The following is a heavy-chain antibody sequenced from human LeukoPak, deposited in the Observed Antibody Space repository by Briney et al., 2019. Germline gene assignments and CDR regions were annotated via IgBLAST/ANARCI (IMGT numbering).Heavy chain of an antibody. CDR2: IIPIFGTA. Sequence: ASVKVSCKASGGTFSSYAISWVRQAPGQGLEWMGGIIPIFGTANYAQKFQGRVTITADESTSTAYMELSSLRSEDTAVYYCARGAVRGVIVDYYYYGMDVWGQGTTVTVSS. J-gene: IGHJ6*02. D-gene: IGHD3-10*01. CDR3: ARGAVRGVIVDYYYYGMDV. V-gene: IGHV1-69*13. CDR1: GGTFSSYA.